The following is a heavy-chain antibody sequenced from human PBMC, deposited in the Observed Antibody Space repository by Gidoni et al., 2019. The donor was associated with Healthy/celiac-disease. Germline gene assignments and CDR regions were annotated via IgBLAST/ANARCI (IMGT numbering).Heavy chain of an antibody. CDR3: ARQWGIAAAGTPGLVRWFDP. CDR1: GGSISSSSYY. V-gene: IGHV4-39*01. J-gene: IGHJ5*02. CDR2: IYSSGST. D-gene: IGHD6-13*01. Sequence: QLQLQESGPGLVKPSETLSLTCTVSGGSISSSSYYWGWIRQPPGKGREWIGSIYSSGSTYYNPSLKSRVTISVDTSKNQFSLKLSSVTAADTAVYYCARQWGIAAAGTPGLVRWFDPWGQGTLVTVSS.